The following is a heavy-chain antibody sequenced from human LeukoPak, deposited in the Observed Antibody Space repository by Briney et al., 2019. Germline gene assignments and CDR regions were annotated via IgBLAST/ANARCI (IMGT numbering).Heavy chain of an antibody. J-gene: IGHJ4*02. D-gene: IGHD6-19*01. V-gene: IGHV4-59*08. CDR2: IYYSGST. CDR3: ARHGGSGWSDFDY. CDR1: GGSISSYY. Sequence: KPSETLSLTCTVSGGSISSYYWSWIRQAPGKGLEWIGYIYYSGSTNYNPSLKSRVTISADTSKNQFSLKLSSVTAADTAVYYCARHGGSGWSDFDYWGQGTLVSVSS.